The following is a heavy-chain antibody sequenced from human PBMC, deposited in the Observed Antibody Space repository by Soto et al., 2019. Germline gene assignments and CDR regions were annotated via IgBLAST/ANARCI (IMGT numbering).Heavy chain of an antibody. CDR3: ARMEDFWSGYFQNFDY. CDR1: GFTFSSYA. CDR2: ISGSGGST. V-gene: IGHV3-23*01. Sequence: QPGGSLRLSCAASGFTFSSYAMSWVRQAPGKGLEWVSAISGSGGSTYYADSVKGRFTVSRDNSKNTLYLQMNSLRAEDTAVYYCARMEDFWSGYFQNFDYWGQGTLVTVSS. D-gene: IGHD3-3*01. J-gene: IGHJ4*02.